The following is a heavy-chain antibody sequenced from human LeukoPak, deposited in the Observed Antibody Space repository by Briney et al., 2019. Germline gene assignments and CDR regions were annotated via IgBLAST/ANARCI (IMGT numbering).Heavy chain of an antibody. V-gene: IGHV1-8*01. CDR1: GYTFTNYD. D-gene: IGHD6-13*01. CDR3: ARGLENSWYTTGALAAY. Sequence: ASAKVSCKTSGYTFTNYDIIWVRQATGQGLEWMGWMNPNSGNTVHAQKFQGRVAMTRNTSISTAHLEVTSLRSEDTAVYFCARGLENSWYTTGALAAYWGQGTLVTVSS. J-gene: IGHJ4*02. CDR2: MNPNSGNT.